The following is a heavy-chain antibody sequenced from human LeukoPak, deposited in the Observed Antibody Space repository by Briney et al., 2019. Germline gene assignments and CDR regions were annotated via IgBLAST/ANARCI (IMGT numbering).Heavy chain of an antibody. CDR3: ARSKSSFAEYFQH. CDR2: INHSGST. Sequence: SETLSLTCAVYGGSFSGYYWSWIRQPPGKGLEWIGEINHSGSTNYNPSLKSRVTISVDTSKNQFSLKLSSVTAADTAVYYCARSKSSFAEYFQHWGQGTLVTVSS. V-gene: IGHV4-34*01. CDR1: GGSFSGYY. J-gene: IGHJ1*01.